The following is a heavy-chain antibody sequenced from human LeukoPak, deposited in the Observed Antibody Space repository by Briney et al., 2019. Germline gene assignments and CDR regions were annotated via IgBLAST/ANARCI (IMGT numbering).Heavy chain of an antibody. D-gene: IGHD2-2*01. CDR3: AKDLATFIVVVPAATPAY. J-gene: IGHJ4*02. V-gene: IGHV3-30*02. Sequence: PGGSLRLSCAASGFTFSRYGLHWVRQAPGKGLEWVAFIRDDGSTRYYADSVKGRFTVSRDNSKNMLYLQMDSLRTEDTAVYYCAKDLATFIVVVPAATPAYWGQGTLVTVSS. CDR2: IRDDGSTR. CDR1: GFTFSRYG.